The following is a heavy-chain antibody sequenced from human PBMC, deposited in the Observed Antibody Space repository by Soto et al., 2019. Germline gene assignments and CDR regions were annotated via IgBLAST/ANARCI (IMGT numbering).Heavy chain of an antibody. CDR3: ARGGGVGVAGSSAFDM. CDR2: INPATGAA. V-gene: IGHV1-2*02. J-gene: IGHJ3*02. D-gene: IGHD3-3*01. CDR1: GYPVTAYY. Sequence: QLHLVQSGAVVKKPGASVTVSCSASGYPVTAYYMHWVRQAPGRGLEWMGGINPATGAAKYTQTLQGMVTMTRDMPTSTVFRGLSGLTSEATGVCFWARGGGVGVAGSSAFDMWGQGTLVTVSS.